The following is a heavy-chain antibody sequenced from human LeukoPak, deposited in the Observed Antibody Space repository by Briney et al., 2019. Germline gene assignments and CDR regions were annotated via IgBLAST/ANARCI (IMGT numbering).Heavy chain of an antibody. V-gene: IGHV3-48*03. CDR3: AKGHRGSYYYYYMDV. J-gene: IGHJ6*03. CDR1: GFTFSSYE. Sequence: GGSLRLSCAASGFTFSSYEMNWVRQAPGKGLEWVSYISSSGSTIYYADSVKGRFTISRDNSKNTLYLQMNSLRAEDTAVYYCAKGHRGSYYYYYMDVWGKGTTVTVSS. CDR2: ISSSGSTI. D-gene: IGHD3-16*01.